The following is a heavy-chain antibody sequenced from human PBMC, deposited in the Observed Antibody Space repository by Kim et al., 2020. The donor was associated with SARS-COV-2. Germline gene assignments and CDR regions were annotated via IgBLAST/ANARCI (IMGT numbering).Heavy chain of an antibody. J-gene: IGHJ3*01. V-gene: IGHV4-30-4*01. CDR2: MYDSGKT. CDR1: GGSVSGGNYY. CDR3: ARDLGMGWSGESNDAFDV. D-gene: IGHD7-27*01. Sequence: SETLSLTCTVSGGSVSGGNYYWSWIRQPPGKGPEWIGFMYDSGKTLYNPSLKSRLFISVDTSKNQFSLKLQSVSAADTAMYFCARDLGMGWSGESNDAFDVWGQGTMVIVSS.